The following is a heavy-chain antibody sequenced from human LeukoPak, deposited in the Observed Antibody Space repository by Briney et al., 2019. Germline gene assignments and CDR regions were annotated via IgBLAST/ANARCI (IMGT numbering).Heavy chain of an antibody. CDR1: RFTFYCSR. CDR3: ARVEGAPPYSDY. CDR2: VSSSGSTK. Sequence: GSLRFPCAAYRFTFYCSRMDRGPPGPGQGGGGVSYVSSSGSTKYYADSVKGRFTISRDNARNSLYLQMNSLRDEDTAVYYCARVEGAPPYSDYWGQGTLVTVSS. J-gene: IGHJ4*02. V-gene: IGHV3-48*02. D-gene: IGHD3-16*01.